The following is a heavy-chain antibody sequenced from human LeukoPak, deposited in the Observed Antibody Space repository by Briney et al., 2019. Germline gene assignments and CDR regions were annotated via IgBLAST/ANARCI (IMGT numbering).Heavy chain of an antibody. CDR3: ARPGSGIAVAVYY. D-gene: IGHD6-19*01. CDR2: IYYSGST. CDR1: GGSIGSSSYY. J-gene: IGHJ4*02. Sequence: SETLSLTCTVSGGSIGSSSYYWGWIRQPPGKGLEWIGSIYYSGSTYYNPSLKSRVTISVDTSKNQFSLKLSSVAAADTAVYHCARPGSGIAVAVYYWGQGTLVTVSS. V-gene: IGHV4-39*01.